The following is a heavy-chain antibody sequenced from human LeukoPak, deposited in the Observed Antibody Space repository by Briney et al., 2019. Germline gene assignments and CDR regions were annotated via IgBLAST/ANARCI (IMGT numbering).Heavy chain of an antibody. Sequence: GGSLRLSCAASGFTFSSYGMHWVRQAPGKGLEWAGRIKSKTDGGTTDYAAPVKGRFTISRDDSKNTLYLQMNSLKTEDTAVYYCTTVFYWGQGTLVTVSS. CDR2: IKSKTDGGTT. CDR1: GFTFSSYG. V-gene: IGHV3-15*01. J-gene: IGHJ4*02. CDR3: TTVFY.